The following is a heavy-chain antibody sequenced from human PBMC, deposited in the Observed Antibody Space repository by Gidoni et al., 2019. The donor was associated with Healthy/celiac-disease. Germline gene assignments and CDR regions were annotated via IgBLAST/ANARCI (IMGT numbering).Heavy chain of an antibody. CDR2: ISSSSSYI. J-gene: IGHJ6*02. V-gene: IGHV3-21*01. Sequence: EVQLVESGGGLVKPGGSLRLSCAASGFTFSSYSLNWVRQAPGKGLEWVSSISSSSSYIYYADSVKGRFTISRDNAKNSLYLQMNSLRAEDTAVYYCARDYYGSGSPLYYYYGMDVWGQGTTVTVSS. D-gene: IGHD3-10*01. CDR3: ARDYYGSGSPLYYYYGMDV. CDR1: GFTFSSYS.